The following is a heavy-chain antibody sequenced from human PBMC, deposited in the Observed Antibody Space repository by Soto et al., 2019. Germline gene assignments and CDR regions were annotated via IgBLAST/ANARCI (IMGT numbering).Heavy chain of an antibody. CDR3: ARDLSRSVGGVIVPDYYYYMDV. Sequence: GGSLRLSCAASGFTVSSNYMSWVRQAPGKGLEWVSVIYSGGSTYYADSVKGRFTISRDNSKNTLYLQMNSLRAEDTAVYYCARDLSRSVGGVIVPDYYYYMDVWGKGTTVTVSS. CDR2: IYSGGST. CDR1: GFTVSSNY. V-gene: IGHV3-66*01. D-gene: IGHD3-16*02. J-gene: IGHJ6*03.